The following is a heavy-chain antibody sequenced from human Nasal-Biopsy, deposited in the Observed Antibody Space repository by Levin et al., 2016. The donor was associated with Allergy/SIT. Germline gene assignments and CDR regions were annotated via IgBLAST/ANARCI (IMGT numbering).Heavy chain of an antibody. CDR3: TTGTSASENAFDL. CDR2: IKSKTDGGAT. J-gene: IGHJ3*01. Sequence: GESLKISCAASGFTFNNAWMSWVRQAPGKGLEWVGRIKSKTDGGATDYAAPVKGRFTISRDDSKNTLYLQMNSLKTEDTAVYYCTTGTSASENAFDLWGQGTMVTVSS. CDR1: GFTFNNAW. V-gene: IGHV3-15*01.